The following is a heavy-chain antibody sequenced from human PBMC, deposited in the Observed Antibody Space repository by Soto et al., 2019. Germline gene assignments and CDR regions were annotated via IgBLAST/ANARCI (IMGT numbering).Heavy chain of an antibody. CDR1: GGSFSGYY. V-gene: IGHV4-34*01. CDR2: INHSGST. J-gene: IGHJ4*02. CDR3: AIGGGWYPSNRKPKISYFDY. Sequence: SETLSLTCAVYGGSFSGYYWSWIRQPPGKGLEWIGEINHSGSTNYNPSLKSRVTISVDTSKNQFSLKLSSVTAADTAVYYFAIGGGWYPSNRKPKISYFDYWGQGTLVTVSS. D-gene: IGHD2-15*01.